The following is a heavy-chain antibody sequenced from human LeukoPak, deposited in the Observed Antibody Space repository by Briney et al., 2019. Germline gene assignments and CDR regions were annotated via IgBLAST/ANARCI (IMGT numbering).Heavy chain of an antibody. V-gene: IGHV4-38-2*01. Sequence: PSETLSLTCAVSGYSFTSAYRWGWIRQPPGEGLEWIGTIYDTGRIYYNPCLNDRVTLSVDTSKDPFSLPLTSVTAADTAVYYCANVETLTTAYFDDWGQGTLVTVSS. J-gene: IGHJ4*02. CDR1: GYSFTSAYR. CDR3: ANVETLTTAYFDD. D-gene: IGHD4-17*01. CDR2: IYDTGRI.